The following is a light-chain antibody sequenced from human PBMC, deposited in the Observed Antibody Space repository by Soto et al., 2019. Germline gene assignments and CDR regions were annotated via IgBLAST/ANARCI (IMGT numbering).Light chain of an antibody. CDR2: DAS. Sequence: GDRVTITCRASQTITTWMAWYQQKPGKAPKLLVYDASTLQSGVATRFSGSGSGTEFTLTISRLQSEDFAVYYCQQYNNWPITFGHGTRLEIK. CDR1: QTITTW. CDR3: QQYNNWPIT. J-gene: IGKJ5*01. V-gene: IGKV1-5*01.